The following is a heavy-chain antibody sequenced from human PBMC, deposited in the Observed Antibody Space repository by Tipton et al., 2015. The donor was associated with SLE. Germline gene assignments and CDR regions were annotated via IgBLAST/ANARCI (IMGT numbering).Heavy chain of an antibody. D-gene: IGHD3-10*01. CDR1: GGSISSYY. Sequence: LRLSCTVSGGSISSYYWSWIRQPPGKGLEWIGYIYYSGSTNYNPSLKSRVTISVDTSKSQFSLKLSSVTAADPAVYYCARVRGRGYFQHWGQGTLVTVSS. V-gene: IGHV4-59*01. CDR3: ARVRGRGYFQH. J-gene: IGHJ1*01. CDR2: IYYSGST.